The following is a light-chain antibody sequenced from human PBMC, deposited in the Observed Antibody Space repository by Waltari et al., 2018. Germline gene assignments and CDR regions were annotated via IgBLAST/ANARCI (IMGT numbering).Light chain of an antibody. CDR3: QSADSSGSYPWV. J-gene: IGLJ3*02. V-gene: IGLV3-25*03. CDR2: KDN. CDR1: ALPRHY. Sequence: SYELTQPPSVSVSPGQTARITCSGDALPRHYAYWYQQKPGQAPVLMISKDNEGPSGIPERFSGSSSGKIATLTISGFQAEDEADYYCQSADSSGSYPWVFGGGTKLTVL.